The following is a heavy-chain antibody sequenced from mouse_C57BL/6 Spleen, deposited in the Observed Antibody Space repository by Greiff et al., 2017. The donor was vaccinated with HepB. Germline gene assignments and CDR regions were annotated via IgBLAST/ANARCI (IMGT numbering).Heavy chain of an antibody. Sequence: QVQLQQSGAELMKPGASVKLSCKATGYTFTGYWIEWVKQRPGHGLEWIGEILPGSGSTNYNEKFKGKATFTADTSSNTAYMQLSSLTTEDSAIYYCARWEATTVVASNWYFDVWGTGTTVTVSS. CDR2: ILPGSGST. CDR1: GYTFTGYW. J-gene: IGHJ1*03. D-gene: IGHD1-1*01. V-gene: IGHV1-9*01. CDR3: ARWEATTVVASNWYFDV.